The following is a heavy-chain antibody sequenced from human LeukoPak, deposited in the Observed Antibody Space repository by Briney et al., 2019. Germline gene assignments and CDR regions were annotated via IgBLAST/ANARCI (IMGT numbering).Heavy chain of an antibody. CDR1: GGSFSGYY. J-gene: IGHJ6*04. V-gene: IGHV4-34*01. D-gene: IGHD2-2*01. CDR2: INHSGST. Sequence: SETLSLTCAVYGGSFSGYYWSWIRQPTGKGLEWIGEINHSGSTNYNPSLKSRVTISVDTSKNQFSLKLSSVTAADTAVYYCARGYQLPHYYGMDVWGKGTTVTVSS. CDR3: ARGYQLPHYYGMDV.